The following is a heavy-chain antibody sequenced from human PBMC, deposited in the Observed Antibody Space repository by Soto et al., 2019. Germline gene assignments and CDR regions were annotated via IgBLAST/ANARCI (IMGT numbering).Heavy chain of an antibody. CDR3: ARLVVVPPCSGGSCYSYYYGMDV. J-gene: IGHJ6*02. D-gene: IGHD2-15*01. CDR2: IYYSGST. V-gene: IGHV4-59*01. Sequence: QVQLQESGPGLVKPSETLSLTCTVSGGSISSYYWSWIRQPPGKGLEWIGYIYYSGSTNYNPSLKSRVTISVDTSKNQFSLKLSAVTAADTAVYYCARLVVVPPCSGGSCYSYYYGMDVWGQGTTVTVSS. CDR1: GGSISSYY.